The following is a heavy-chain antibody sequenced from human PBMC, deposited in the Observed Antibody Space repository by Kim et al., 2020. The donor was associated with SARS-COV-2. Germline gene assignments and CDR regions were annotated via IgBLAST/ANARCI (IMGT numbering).Heavy chain of an antibody. CDR3: ARDSMSDYYGSGSYHPIYGMDV. V-gene: IGHV3-11*06. Sequence: GGSLRLSCAASGFTFSDYYMSWIRQAPGKGLEWVSYISSSSSYTNYADSVKGRFTISRDNAKNSLYLQMNSLRAEDTAVYYCARDSMSDYYGSGSYHPIYGMDVWGQGTTVTVSS. J-gene: IGHJ6*02. CDR1: GFTFSDYY. CDR2: ISSSSSYT. D-gene: IGHD3-10*01.